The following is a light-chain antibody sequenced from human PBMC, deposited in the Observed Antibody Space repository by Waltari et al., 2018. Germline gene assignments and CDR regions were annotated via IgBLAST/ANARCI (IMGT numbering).Light chain of an antibody. Sequence: EIVLTQSPGPLSLSPGERATLPCRASQSVPRDYLAWYHQKPGQAPRLLIYDASNRATGIPDRFSGSGSGTDFTLTISRLEPEDFALYYCQQYANSPLTFGGGTKVEIK. CDR3: QQYANSPLT. CDR2: DAS. J-gene: IGKJ4*01. V-gene: IGKV3-20*01. CDR1: QSVPRDY.